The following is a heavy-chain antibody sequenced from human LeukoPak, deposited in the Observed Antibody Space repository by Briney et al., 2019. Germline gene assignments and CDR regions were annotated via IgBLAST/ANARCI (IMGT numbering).Heavy chain of an antibody. CDR3: ASCLSYPPRYYMDV. CDR1: GGTFSSYA. CDR2: IIPIFGTA. Sequence: GASVKVSCKASGGTFSSYAISWVRQAPGQGLEWMGGIIPIFGTANYAQKFQGRVTITADESTSTAYMELSSLRSEDTAVYYCASCLSYPPRYYMDVWGKGTTVTISS. J-gene: IGHJ6*03. V-gene: IGHV1-69*13. D-gene: IGHD3-16*02.